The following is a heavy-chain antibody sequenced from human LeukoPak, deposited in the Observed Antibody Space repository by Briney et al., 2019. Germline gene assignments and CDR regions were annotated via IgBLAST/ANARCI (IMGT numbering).Heavy chain of an antibody. CDR3: ARGQWLSFLIDY. V-gene: IGHV1-8*03. J-gene: IGHJ4*02. Sequence: VASVKVSCKASGGTFSSYDINWVRQATGQGLEWMGWMNPNSGNTGYAQKFQGRVTITRNTSISTAYMELSSLRSEDTAVYYCARGQWLSFLIDYWGQGTLVTVSS. CDR2: MNPNSGNT. CDR1: GGTFSSYD. D-gene: IGHD6-19*01.